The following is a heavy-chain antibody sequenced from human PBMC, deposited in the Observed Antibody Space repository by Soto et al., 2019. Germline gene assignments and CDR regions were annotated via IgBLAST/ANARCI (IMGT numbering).Heavy chain of an antibody. CDR2: ISAYNGNT. CDR3: ARPHFDWLLDLFYNWFDP. D-gene: IGHD3-9*01. V-gene: IGHV1-18*01. CDR1: GYTFTSCG. J-gene: IGHJ5*02. Sequence: ASVKVSCTASGYTFTSCGISLVRQAPGQGLEWMGWISAYNGNTNYAQKLQGRVTMTTDTSTSTAYMELRSLRSDDTAVYYFARPHFDWLLDLFYNWFDPWGQGTLVTVSS.